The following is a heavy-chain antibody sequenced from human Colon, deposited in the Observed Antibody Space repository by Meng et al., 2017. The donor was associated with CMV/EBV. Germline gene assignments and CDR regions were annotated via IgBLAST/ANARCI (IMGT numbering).Heavy chain of an antibody. V-gene: IGHV3-30-3*01. CDR2: ISYDGTNT. J-gene: IGHJ6*01. Sequence: GGSLRLSCAASGFTFSSYAMHWVRQAPGKGLEWVAVISYDGTNTHYADSVKGRFTISRDNSKNTLYLQMNSLRAEDTAVYYCARDRISYRVYYYYGMDVWDQGTTVTVSS. CDR1: GFTFSSYA. CDR3: ARDRISYRVYYYYGMDV. D-gene: IGHD3-10*01.